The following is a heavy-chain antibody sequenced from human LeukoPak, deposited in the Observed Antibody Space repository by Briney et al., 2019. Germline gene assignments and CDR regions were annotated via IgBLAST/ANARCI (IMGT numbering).Heavy chain of an antibody. D-gene: IGHD4-23*01. CDR3: ARDCDYGGNRLDYFDW. V-gene: IGHV4-4*07. J-gene: IGHJ4*02. CDR2: IYGSGST. CDR1: GGSIRSYY. Sequence: SETLSLTCTVSGGSIRSYYWSWIRQPAGKGLQWIGRIYGSGSTDYNPSLKSRVTMSIDTSKNQFSLKLSSVTAADTAVYYCARDCDYGGNRLDYFDWWGQGTLVTVSS.